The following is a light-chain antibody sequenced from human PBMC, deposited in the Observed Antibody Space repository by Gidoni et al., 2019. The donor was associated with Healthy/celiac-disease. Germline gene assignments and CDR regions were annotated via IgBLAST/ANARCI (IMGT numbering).Light chain of an antibody. J-gene: IGLJ2*01. Sequence: QSALTQPPSESGTPGQPVTISCTGTSSDVGGYNYVSWYQQHPGNAPKLSIYEVSKRPSGVPDRFSGSKSGNTASLTVSGLQAEDEADYYCSSYAGSNTVVFGGGTKLTVL. CDR2: EVS. CDR1: SSDVGGYNY. CDR3: SSYAGSNTVV. V-gene: IGLV2-8*01.